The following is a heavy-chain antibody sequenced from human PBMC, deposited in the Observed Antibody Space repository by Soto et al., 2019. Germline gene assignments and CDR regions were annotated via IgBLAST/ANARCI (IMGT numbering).Heavy chain of an antibody. Sequence: SETLSLTCTVSGGSISRGGYYWSWIRQHPGKGLEWIGYIYYSGSTYYNPSLKSRVTISVDTAKNQFSLKLSSVTAADTAVYYCARFAFGELLYFDYWGQGTLVTVSS. J-gene: IGHJ4*02. D-gene: IGHD3-10*01. CDR1: GGSISRGGYY. CDR3: ARFAFGELLYFDY. CDR2: IYYSGST. V-gene: IGHV4-31*03.